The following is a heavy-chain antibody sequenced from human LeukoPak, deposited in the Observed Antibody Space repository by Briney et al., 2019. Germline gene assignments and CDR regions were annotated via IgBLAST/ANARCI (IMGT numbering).Heavy chain of an antibody. CDR3: ATKQWLAPPPDS. CDR2: INTDGTVT. CDR1: GFTFSKYW. Sequence: GGSLRLSCAASGFTFSKYWMLWVRQAPGKGLESVSRINTDGTVTTCADSVKGRFTVSRDNADNTMFLQMNSVRDEDTAVYYCATKQWLAPPPDSWGQGTPVAVSS. V-gene: IGHV3-74*01. D-gene: IGHD6-19*01. J-gene: IGHJ4*02.